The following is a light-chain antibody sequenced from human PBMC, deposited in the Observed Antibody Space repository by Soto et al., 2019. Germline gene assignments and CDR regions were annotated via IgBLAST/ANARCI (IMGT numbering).Light chain of an antibody. CDR1: QGVRSY. CDR3: HQVYTYPRT. V-gene: IGKV1-9*01. CDR2: GAS. Sequence: RLVNLAPIFLAASVGNRVTNTWRASQGVRSYLAWFQQRPGKAPKLLIFGASTLQNGVPARFSGGGFGTEFTLTITSLQPEDFATYYCHQVYTYPRTFGQGTK. J-gene: IGKJ1*01.